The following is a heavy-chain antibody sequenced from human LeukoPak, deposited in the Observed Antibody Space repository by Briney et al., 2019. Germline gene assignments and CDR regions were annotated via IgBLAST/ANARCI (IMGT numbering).Heavy chain of an antibody. Sequence: GGSLRLSCAASGFTFSSYSMNWVRQAPGKGLEWVSSISSSSSYIYYADSVKGRFTISSDNAKNSLYLQMNSLRAEDTAVYYCATQRHPSDHLFDYWGQGTLVTVSS. CDR1: GFTFSSYS. CDR3: ATQRHPSDHLFDY. V-gene: IGHV3-21*01. CDR2: ISSSSSYI. D-gene: IGHD1-1*01. J-gene: IGHJ4*02.